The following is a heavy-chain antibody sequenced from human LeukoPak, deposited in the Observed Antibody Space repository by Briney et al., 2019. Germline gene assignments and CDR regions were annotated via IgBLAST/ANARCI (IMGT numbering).Heavy chain of an antibody. D-gene: IGHD2-15*01. CDR3: ARAAVVASTLPAY. Sequence: GGSLRLSCAASGFTFSSYEMNWVRQAPGKGLEWVSYIDYSGSSIYYADSVKGRFTTSRDNAKNSLYLQMNSLRAEDTALYYCARAAVVASTLPAYWGQGTLVTVSS. CDR2: IDYSGSSI. J-gene: IGHJ1*01. CDR1: GFTFSSYE. V-gene: IGHV3-48*03.